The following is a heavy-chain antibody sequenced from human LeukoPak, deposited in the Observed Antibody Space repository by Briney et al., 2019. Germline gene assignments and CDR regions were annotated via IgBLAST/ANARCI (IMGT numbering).Heavy chain of an antibody. V-gene: IGHV3-48*01. CDR1: GFTFSDYS. Sequence: GGSLRLSCAASGFTFSDYSMNWVRQAPGKGLEWVSYIGTGTTNYADSVRGRFTISRDSAKNSLYLHMNSLRAEDTALYYCAKDLHGDYVSALDYWGQGTLVTVSS. CDR2: IGTGTT. J-gene: IGHJ4*02. D-gene: IGHD4-17*01. CDR3: AKDLHGDYVSALDY.